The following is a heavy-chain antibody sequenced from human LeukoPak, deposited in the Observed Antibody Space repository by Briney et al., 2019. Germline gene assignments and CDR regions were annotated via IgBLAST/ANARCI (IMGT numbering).Heavy chain of an antibody. V-gene: IGHV3-73*01. CDR3: TRRAPNGVKEGFDY. D-gene: IGHD4-23*01. CDR2: IRSKANSYAT. CDR1: GFTFSGSA. Sequence: GGSLRLSCAASGFTFSGSAMHWVRQASGKGLEWVGRIRSKANSYATAYAASVKGIFTISRDDSKNTAYLQMNSLKTEDTAVYYCTRRAPNGVKEGFDYWGQGTLVTVSS. J-gene: IGHJ4*02.